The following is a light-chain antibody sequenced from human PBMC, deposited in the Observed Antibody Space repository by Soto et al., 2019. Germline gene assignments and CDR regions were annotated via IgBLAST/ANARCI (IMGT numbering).Light chain of an antibody. CDR3: QQSSTIPLT. CDR1: QSISNY. CDR2: AAS. Sequence: EIQMTQSPSSLSASVGDRVTITCRASQSISNYLIWYQQKSGKAPKLLIYAASSLQSGVPSRFSGSGSGTDFTLTISSLQPEDFATYYCQQSSTIPLTFGPGTKVDIK. J-gene: IGKJ3*01. V-gene: IGKV1-39*01.